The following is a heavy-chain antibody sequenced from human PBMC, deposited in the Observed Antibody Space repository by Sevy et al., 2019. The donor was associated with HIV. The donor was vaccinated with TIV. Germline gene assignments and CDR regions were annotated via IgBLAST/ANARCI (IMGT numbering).Heavy chain of an antibody. CDR2: IRYDGSNE. J-gene: IGHJ3*02. CDR1: VFTFSNHG. Sequence: GESLKISCAASVFTFSNHGMHWVRQAPGKGLEWVAFIRYDGSNEYYGDSVKGRFTISRDNSKDTLYLQMNSLRPEDTAVYFCAKDRKVLLVVYAIPFDVFDIWGHGTMVTVSS. D-gene: IGHD2-8*02. CDR3: AKDRKVLLVVYAIPFDVFDI. V-gene: IGHV3-30*02.